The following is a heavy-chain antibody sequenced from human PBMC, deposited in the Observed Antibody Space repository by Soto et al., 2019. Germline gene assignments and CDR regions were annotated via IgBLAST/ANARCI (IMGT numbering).Heavy chain of an antibody. CDR1: GFTFSTYA. CDR3: AXDTNTMVRGFPGGSMDV. V-gene: IGHV3-23*01. Sequence: GGSLRLSCAASGFTFSTYAMTWVRQAPGKGLEWVSAISGSGGSTYYGDSVKGRFTISRDSSKNTLYLQMNSLRVEDTAVYFCAXDTNTMVRGFPGGSMDVWGQGTTVTVSS. D-gene: IGHD3-10*01. J-gene: IGHJ6*02. CDR2: ISGSGGST.